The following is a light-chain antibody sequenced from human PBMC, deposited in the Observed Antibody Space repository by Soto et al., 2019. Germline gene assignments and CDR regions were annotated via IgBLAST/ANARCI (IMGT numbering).Light chain of an antibody. V-gene: IGKV3-15*01. J-gene: IGKJ2*01. CDR1: QSVSSH. CDR2: GAS. CDR3: QQYNTWPPMYT. Sequence: EIVMTQSPVTLSVSPGERATLSCRASQSVSSHLAWFQQKPGQAPRLLMYGASTRATGIPDRFSGSGSGTDFTLTISSLQSEDFAVDYCQQYNTWPPMYTFGQGTKLEIK.